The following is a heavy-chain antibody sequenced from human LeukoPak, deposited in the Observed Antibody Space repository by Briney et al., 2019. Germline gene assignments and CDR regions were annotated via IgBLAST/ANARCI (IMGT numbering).Heavy chain of an antibody. V-gene: IGHV3-48*01. Sequence: GGSLRLSCAASGFTFSDYSMNWARQAPGKGLEWISYIGIDSGNTNYADSVKGRFTISGDKAKNSLYLQMNSQRVEDTAVYYCARDYKYAFDNWGQGTLVTVSS. J-gene: IGHJ4*02. CDR2: IGIDSGNT. D-gene: IGHD5-24*01. CDR3: ARDYKYAFDN. CDR1: GFTFSDYS.